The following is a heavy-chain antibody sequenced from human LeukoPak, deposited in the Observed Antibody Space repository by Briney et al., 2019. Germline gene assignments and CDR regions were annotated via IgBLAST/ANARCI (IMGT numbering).Heavy chain of an antibody. CDR1: GFTFSNSA. J-gene: IGHJ5*02. CDR2: ISNSGDTT. Sequence: GGSLRLSCEASGFTFSNSAMNWVRQAPGKGLERVSTISNSGDTTYYADSVKGRFTISRDNSKNMLYLQMNSLRADDTAIYYCANSSVTFGPNVMTTNWFDPWGQGTLVTVSS. CDR3: ANSSVTFGPNVMTTNWFDP. V-gene: IGHV3-23*01. D-gene: IGHD4-11*01.